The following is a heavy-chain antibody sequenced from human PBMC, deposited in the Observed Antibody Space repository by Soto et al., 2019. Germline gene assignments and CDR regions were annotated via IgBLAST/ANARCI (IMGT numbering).Heavy chain of an antibody. V-gene: IGHV3-48*02. Sequence: QLVESGGGLVQPGGSLRLSCAASGFTFSSYSMNWVRQAPGKGLEWVSYISSSSSTIYYVDSVKGRFTISRDNDKDLLYLQMNSLRDEDTAVYYCARPELTVYYAMDVWGQGTTVTVSS. D-gene: IGHD1-1*01. J-gene: IGHJ6*02. CDR2: ISSSSSTI. CDR1: GFTFSSYS. CDR3: ARPELTVYYAMDV.